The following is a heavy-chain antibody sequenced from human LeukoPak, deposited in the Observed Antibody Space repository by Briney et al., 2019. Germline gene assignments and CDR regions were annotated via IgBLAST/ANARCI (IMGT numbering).Heavy chain of an antibody. J-gene: IGHJ5*02. CDR1: GFIVNSYA. V-gene: IGHV3-66*02. CDR2: IYSEGVT. Sequence: GGSLRLSCAASGFIVNSYAMSWVRQAPGKGLAWVSLIYSEGVTQYADSVKGRFTISRDNSKNTLYLQMNSLRDEDTAVYFCARDRAEGKTWVEFDPWGQGTLVTVSS. CDR3: ARDRAEGKTWVEFDP.